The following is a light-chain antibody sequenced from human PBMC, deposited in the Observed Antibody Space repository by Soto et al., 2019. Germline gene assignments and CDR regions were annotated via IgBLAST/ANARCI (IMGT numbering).Light chain of an antibody. J-gene: IGKJ1*01. CDR1: QSVSSSY. V-gene: IGKV3-20*01. CDR2: GAS. CDR3: QQYGSSIWT. Sequence: EIVLTQSPGTLSLSPGERATLSRRASQSVSSSYLAWYQQKPGQAPRLLIYGASSGATGIPDRFSGSGSGTDFTLTISRLEPEDFAVYYCQQYGSSIWTFGQGTKVDIK.